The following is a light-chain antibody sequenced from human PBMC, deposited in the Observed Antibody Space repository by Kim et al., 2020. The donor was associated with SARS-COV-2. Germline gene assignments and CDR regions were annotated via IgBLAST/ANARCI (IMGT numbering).Light chain of an antibody. Sequence: SASTVDRVTITCRASQSGGSSLAWYQQRPGKAPKLLIYKASNLETGVPSRFSGSGSATQFTLTISSLQPDDSATYYCQQYNSYPENFGQGTKLEI. CDR3: QQYNSYPEN. J-gene: IGKJ2*01. CDR2: KAS. V-gene: IGKV1-5*03. CDR1: QSGGSS.